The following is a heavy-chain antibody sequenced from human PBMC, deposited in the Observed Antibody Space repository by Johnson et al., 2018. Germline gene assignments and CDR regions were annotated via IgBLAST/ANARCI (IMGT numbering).Heavy chain of an antibody. J-gene: IGHJ3*02. CDR2: ISTSGGYI. CDR1: GFTFGNYL. Sequence: VQLVESGGGLVKPGGSLRLSCAASGFTFGNYLMNWVRQAPGKGLEWVSSISTSGGYIHYADSVKGRFTISRDNSKNSLFLQMNSLRAEDTAVYYCAREYYYDNKGSAFDIWGQGTMVTVSS. D-gene: IGHD3-22*01. V-gene: IGHV3-21*01. CDR3: AREYYYDNKGSAFDI.